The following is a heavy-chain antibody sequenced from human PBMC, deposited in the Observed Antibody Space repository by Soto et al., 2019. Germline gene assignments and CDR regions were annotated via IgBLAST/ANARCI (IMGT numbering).Heavy chain of an antibody. CDR1: GYTFASYA. V-gene: IGHV1-69*13. J-gene: IGHJ6*02. Sequence: EASVKVSCKASGYTFASYAISWVRQAPGQGLEWMGGIIPIFGTANYAQKFQGRVTITADESTSTAYMELSSLRSEDTAVYYCARRSGYDFWSGYWAYYYYYGMDVWGQGTTVTVSS. CDR3: ARRSGYDFWSGYWAYYYYYGMDV. D-gene: IGHD3-3*01. CDR2: IIPIFGTA.